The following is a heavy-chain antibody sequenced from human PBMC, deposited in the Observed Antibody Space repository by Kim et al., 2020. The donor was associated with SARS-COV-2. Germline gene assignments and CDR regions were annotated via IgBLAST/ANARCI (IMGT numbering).Heavy chain of an antibody. V-gene: IGHV3-23*01. CDR2: ISGSGGST. CDR1: GFTFSSYA. J-gene: IGHJ3*02. CDR3: AKGWEELHAFDI. D-gene: IGHD1-26*01. Sequence: GGSLRLSCAASGFTFSSYAMSWVRQAPGKGLEWVSAISGSGGSTYYADSVKGWFTISRDNSKNTLYLQMNSLRAEDTAVYYCAKGWEELHAFDIWGQGTMVTVSS.